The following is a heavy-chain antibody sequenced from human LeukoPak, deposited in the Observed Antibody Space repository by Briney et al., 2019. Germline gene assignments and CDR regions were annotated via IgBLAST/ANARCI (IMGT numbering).Heavy chain of an antibody. Sequence: PGGSLRLSCAASEFAFSTYNMNWVRQAPGKGLEWVSYISTGSSTTYYADSVKGRFTISRDNSKNTLYLQMNSLRAEDTAVYYCARDSSDVVLDDGYYFDYWGQGTLVTVSS. CDR1: EFAFSTYN. CDR3: ARDSSDVVLDDGYYFDY. D-gene: IGHD2-15*01. J-gene: IGHJ4*02. V-gene: IGHV3-48*01. CDR2: ISTGSSTT.